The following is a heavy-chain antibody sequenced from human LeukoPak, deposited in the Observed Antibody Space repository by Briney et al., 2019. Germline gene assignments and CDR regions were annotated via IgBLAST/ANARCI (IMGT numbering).Heavy chain of an antibody. Sequence: GGTLRLSCEASGFFFSNYGMNWVRLTPGKGLEWVSGIGGSGDRTYYADSVKGRFTISRDNSKNTLYLQMNSLRAEDTAVYYCAKEVSIAVAGSDLYDAFDIWGQGTMVTVSS. D-gene: IGHD6-19*01. CDR1: GFFFSNYG. V-gene: IGHV3-23*01. CDR2: IGGSGDRT. J-gene: IGHJ3*02. CDR3: AKEVSIAVAGSDLYDAFDI.